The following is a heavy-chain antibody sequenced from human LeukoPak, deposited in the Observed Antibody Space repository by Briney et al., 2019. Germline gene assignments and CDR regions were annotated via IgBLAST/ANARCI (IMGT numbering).Heavy chain of an antibody. CDR1: GFSLSTSGMC. CDR3: AGRRGPGEHDALDI. CDR2: IDWDDDK. Sequence: SGPALVKPTQILTLTFTFSGFSLSTSGMCVSWFRQPPGKALEWLARIDWDDDKYYSASLKTRLTISKDTSKNQVVLTMTNMDPADTATYYCAGRRGPGEHDALDIWGQGTMVTVSS. D-gene: IGHD1-26*01. V-gene: IGHV2-70*11. J-gene: IGHJ3*02.